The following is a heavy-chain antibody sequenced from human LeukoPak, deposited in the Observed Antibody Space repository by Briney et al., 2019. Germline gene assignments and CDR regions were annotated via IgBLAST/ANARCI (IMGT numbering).Heavy chain of an antibody. J-gene: IGHJ4*02. CDR2: INHSGST. Sequence: SETLTLTCAVYGGSFSGYYWSWIRQPPGKGLEWIGEINHSGSTNYNPSLKSRVTISVDTSKNQFSLKLSSVTAADTAVYYCASYDFWSGYLFDYWGQGTLVTVSS. D-gene: IGHD3-3*01. V-gene: IGHV4-34*01. CDR3: ASYDFWSGYLFDY. CDR1: GGSFSGYY.